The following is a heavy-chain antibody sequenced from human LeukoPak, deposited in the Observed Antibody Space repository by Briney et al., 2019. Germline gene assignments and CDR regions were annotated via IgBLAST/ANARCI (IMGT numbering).Heavy chain of an antibody. CDR3: AKVVAGNIDYYFDY. Sequence: LSLTCTVSGFSISSGGYYWSWIRQRPGKGLEWVAGISGTGGSTHYADSVKGRFTISRDNSKNTVYLQMRNLRVEHTAVYYCAKVVAGNIDYYFDYWGQGILVAVSS. D-gene: IGHD2/OR15-2a*01. CDR1: GFSISSGGYY. J-gene: IGHJ4*02. V-gene: IGHV3-23*01. CDR2: ISGTGGST.